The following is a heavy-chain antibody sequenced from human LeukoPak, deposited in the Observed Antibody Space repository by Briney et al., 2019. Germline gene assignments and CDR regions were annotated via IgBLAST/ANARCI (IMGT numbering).Heavy chain of an antibody. CDR2: IYYSGST. Sequence: SETLSLTCTVSGGSISSGGYYWSWIRQHPGKGLEWIGYIYYSGSTYYNSSLKSRVTISVDTSKNQFSLKLSSVTAADTAVYYCARVGGQGYGDYYPDYWAREPWSPSPQ. V-gene: IGHV4-31*03. J-gene: IGHJ4*02. CDR1: GGSISSGGYY. D-gene: IGHD4-17*01. CDR3: ARVGGQGYGDYYPDY.